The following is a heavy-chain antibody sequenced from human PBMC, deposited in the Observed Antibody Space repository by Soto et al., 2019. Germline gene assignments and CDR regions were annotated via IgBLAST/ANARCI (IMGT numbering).Heavy chain of an antibody. CDR1: GYTFTSYG. Sequence: ASVKVSCKASGYTFTSYGISWVRQAPGQGLEWMGWISAYNGNTNYAQKLQGRVTMTTDTSTSTAYMELRSLRSDDTAVYYCARDPKIGYCSGGSCPFFDYWGQGTLVTVSS. V-gene: IGHV1-18*01. CDR2: ISAYNGNT. CDR3: ARDPKIGYCSGGSCPFFDY. D-gene: IGHD2-15*01. J-gene: IGHJ4*02.